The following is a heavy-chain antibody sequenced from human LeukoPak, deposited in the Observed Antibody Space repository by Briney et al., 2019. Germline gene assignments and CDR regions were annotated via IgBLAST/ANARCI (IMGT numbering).Heavy chain of an antibody. D-gene: IGHD3/OR15-3a*01. J-gene: IGHJ6*04. V-gene: IGHV4-34*01. Sequence: SETLSLTCAVYGGSFSGYYWSWIRQPPGKGLEWIGEVNHSGSTNYNPSLKSRVTISVDTSKNKFSLRLSSVTAADTAVYYCARGDSYYYYGMDVWGKGTTVTVSS. CDR2: VNHSGST. CDR1: GGSFSGYY. CDR3: ARGDSYYYYGMDV.